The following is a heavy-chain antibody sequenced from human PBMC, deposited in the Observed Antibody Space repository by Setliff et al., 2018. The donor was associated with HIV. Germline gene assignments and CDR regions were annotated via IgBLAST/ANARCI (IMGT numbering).Heavy chain of an antibody. V-gene: IGHV3-20*04. J-gene: IGHJ3*02. D-gene: IGHD3-22*01. Sequence: PGESLKISCAASGFVFHQYALSWVRQAPGKGLEWVSGINWNGAGTGYADSVKGRFTISRDNAKKSLFLQMNSLRAEDTAFYYCARDGPNYFDSNAFDIWGQGTVVTVSS. CDR1: GFVFHQYA. CDR2: INWNGAGT. CDR3: ARDGPNYFDSNAFDI.